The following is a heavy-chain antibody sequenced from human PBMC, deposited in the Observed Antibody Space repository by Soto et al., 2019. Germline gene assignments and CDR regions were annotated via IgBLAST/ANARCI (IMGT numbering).Heavy chain of an antibody. CDR2: IYHSGGG. J-gene: IGHJ4*02. V-gene: IGHV4-30-2*05. CDR1: GGSVNSGGHY. Sequence: PSETLSLTCSVSGGSVNSGGHYWNWIRQFPGKGLEWIGYIYHSGGGYYNPSLKSRASISVDPSKNEFSLRLASVTAADTAVYFCAIYPAATYYRQYFDYWGLGALVTVSS. CDR3: AIYPAATYYRQYFDY. D-gene: IGHD4-4*01.